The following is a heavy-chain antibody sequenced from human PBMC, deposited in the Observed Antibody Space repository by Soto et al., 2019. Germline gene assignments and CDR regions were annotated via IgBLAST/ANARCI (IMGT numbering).Heavy chain of an antibody. CDR3: ARYDYGSREDYNIYY. J-gene: IGHJ4*02. CDR1: GASIISMNW. Sequence: QVQLQESGPGLVKPSGTLSLTCAVSGASIISMNWWSWVRQPPGKGLEWIGEIHHSGSTNNNPSLMSRVTISLETSKIQFSLKLTSVTAADTAVYYCARYDYGSREDYNIYYWGQGTLVTVSS. V-gene: IGHV4-4*02. D-gene: IGHD3-10*01. CDR2: IHHSGST.